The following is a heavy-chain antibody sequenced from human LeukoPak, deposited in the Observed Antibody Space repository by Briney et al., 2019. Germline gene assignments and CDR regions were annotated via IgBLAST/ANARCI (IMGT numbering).Heavy chain of an antibody. CDR2: IYYSGST. D-gene: IGHD2-2*03. V-gene: IGHV4-39*01. Sequence: PSETLSLTCTVSGVSISSGDYHWNWIRQPPGRGLEWIGSIYYSGSTYYNPSLKSRVTISVDTSKNQFSLKLSSVTAADTALYYCARHGYCTSTSCQRSAFDIWGQGTMVTVSS. CDR3: ARHGYCTSTSCQRSAFDI. J-gene: IGHJ3*02. CDR1: GVSISSGDYH.